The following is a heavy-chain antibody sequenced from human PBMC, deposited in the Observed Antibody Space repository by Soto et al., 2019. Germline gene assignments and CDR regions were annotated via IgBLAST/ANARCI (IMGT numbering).Heavy chain of an antibody. CDR1: GGTFSSYA. V-gene: IGHV1-69*13. CDR3: ARDLQTTVTTNYYYYGMDV. CDR2: IIPIFGTA. J-gene: IGHJ6*02. Sequence: SVKVSCKASGGTFSSYAISWVRQAPGQGLEWMGGIIPIFGTANYAQKFQGRVTITADESTSTAYMELSSLRSEDTAVYYCARDLQTTVTTNYYYYGMDVWGQGTTVTVSS. D-gene: IGHD4-17*01.